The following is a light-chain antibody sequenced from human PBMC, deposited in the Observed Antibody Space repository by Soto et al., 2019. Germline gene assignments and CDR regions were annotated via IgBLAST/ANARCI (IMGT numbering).Light chain of an antibody. V-gene: IGLV2-14*01. Sequence: QSVLTQPASVSGSRGQCITISYTGTSSDVGGYNYVSWYQQHPGKAPKLMIYEVSNRPSGVSNRFSGSKSGNTASLTISGLQAEDEADYYCSSYTSSSTYVFGTGTEVTVL. CDR2: EVS. CDR1: SSDVGGYNY. CDR3: SSYTSSSTYV. J-gene: IGLJ1*01.